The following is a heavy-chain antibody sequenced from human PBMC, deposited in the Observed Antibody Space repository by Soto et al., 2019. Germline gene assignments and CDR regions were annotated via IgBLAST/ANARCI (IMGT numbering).Heavy chain of an antibody. Sequence: QVQLVQSGAEVKKPGSSVKVSCKASGGTFSSYAISWVRQAPGQGLEWMGGIIPIFGTANYAQKFQGRVTITSDESTSTAYMELSSLRSEDTAVYYCARSSKDFWSGPKQYYFDYWGQGTLVTVSS. D-gene: IGHD3-3*01. CDR1: GGTFSSYA. CDR3: ARSSKDFWSGPKQYYFDY. CDR2: IIPIFGTA. V-gene: IGHV1-69*01. J-gene: IGHJ4*02.